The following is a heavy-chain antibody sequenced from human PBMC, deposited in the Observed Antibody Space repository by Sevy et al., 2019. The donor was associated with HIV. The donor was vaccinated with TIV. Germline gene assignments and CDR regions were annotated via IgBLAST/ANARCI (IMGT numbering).Heavy chain of an antibody. CDR1: GFTFSNAW. J-gene: IGHJ6*02. CDR2: IKSKTDGGTT. D-gene: IGHD3-16*02. Sequence: GGSLRLSCAASGFTFSNAWMSWVRQAPGKGLEWVGRIKSKTDGGTTDYAAPVKGRFTISRDDSKNTLYLQMNSLKTAVSDVYYCTPFNIAYYGMDVWGQGTTVTVSS. CDR3: TPFNIAYYGMDV. V-gene: IGHV3-15*01.